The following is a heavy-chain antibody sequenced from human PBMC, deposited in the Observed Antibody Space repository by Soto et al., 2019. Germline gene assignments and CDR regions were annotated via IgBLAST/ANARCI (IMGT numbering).Heavy chain of an antibody. CDR2: VNGDETVK. Sequence: EVQLVESGGGLVQPGGSLRLSCAASGFTFSTSWMSWVRQAQGRGLELVANVNGDETVKSYVDSVKGRFTISRDNAKNSVFLEMNSLRAEDAAVYYCARDTFFGAYDIWGQGALVTVSP. CDR1: GFTFSTSW. J-gene: IGHJ3*02. V-gene: IGHV3-7*01. CDR3: ARDTFFGAYDI. D-gene: IGHD3-16*01.